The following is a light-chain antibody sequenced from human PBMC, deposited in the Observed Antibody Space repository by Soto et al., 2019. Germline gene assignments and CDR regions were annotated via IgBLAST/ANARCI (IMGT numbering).Light chain of an antibody. CDR3: YSAADETYRV. CDR2: KDS. Sequence: SYELTQPSSVSVSPGQTARSTCSGDVLAKKYARWFQQKPGQAPVLVIYKDSERPSGIPERFSGSSSGTTVTLTISGAQVEDEADYYCYSAADETYRVFGTGTKLTVL. V-gene: IGLV3-27*01. J-gene: IGLJ1*01. CDR1: VLAKKY.